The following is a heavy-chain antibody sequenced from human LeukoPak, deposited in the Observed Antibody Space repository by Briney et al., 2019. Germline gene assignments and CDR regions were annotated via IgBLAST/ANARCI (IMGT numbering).Heavy chain of an antibody. D-gene: IGHD3-22*01. CDR1: GYTFTGYY. J-gene: IGHJ3*02. Sequence: GASVKVSCKASGYTFTGYYMHWVRPAPGQGLEWMGWINPNSGGTNYAQKFQGRVTMTRDTSISTAYMELSRLRSDDTAVYYCARGAIYYDSSGRSDAFDIWGQGTMDTVSS. V-gene: IGHV1-2*02. CDR3: ARGAIYYDSSGRSDAFDI. CDR2: INPNSGGT.